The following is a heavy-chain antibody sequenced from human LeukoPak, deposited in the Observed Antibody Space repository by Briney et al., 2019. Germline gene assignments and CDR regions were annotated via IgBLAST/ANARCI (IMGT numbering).Heavy chain of an antibody. Sequence: SETLSLTCAVSGGSFSGYYWNWIRQPPGKGLEWIGEINHSGSTNYNPSLKSRVTISVDTSQKQFSLRLSSVTAADTAVYYCARLQTGSLRYFDWFHFDYWGQGTLVTVSS. CDR1: GGSFSGYY. J-gene: IGHJ4*02. D-gene: IGHD3-9*01. V-gene: IGHV4-34*01. CDR2: INHSGST. CDR3: ARLQTGSLRYFDWFHFDY.